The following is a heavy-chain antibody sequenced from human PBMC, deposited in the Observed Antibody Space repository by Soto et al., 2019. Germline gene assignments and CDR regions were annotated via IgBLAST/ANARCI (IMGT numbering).Heavy chain of an antibody. Sequence: SLRLSWAAAGFTCVGYAMHCVRKAPDKGLEWVAVISYDGSNQYYADSVKGRFTIARDNSKSTLYLQMNSLRAEDTDVYYCAKIIVTPYQAEDGKPFVRPKKAFWGNGTLVPGSS. V-gene: IGHV3-30*18. CDR2: ISYDGSNQ. J-gene: IGHJ1*01. CDR3: AKIIVTPYQAEDGKPFVRPKKAF. D-gene: IGHD6-13*01. CDR1: GFTCVGYA.